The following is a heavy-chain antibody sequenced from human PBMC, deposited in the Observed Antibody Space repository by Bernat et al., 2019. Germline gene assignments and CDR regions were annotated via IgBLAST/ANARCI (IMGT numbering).Heavy chain of an antibody. CDR1: GFPFSSYG. D-gene: IGHD6-19*01. J-gene: IGHJ6*03. V-gene: IGHV3-30*18. CDR2: ISYDGSNK. Sequence: QVQLVESGGGVVQPGRSLRLSCAASGFPFSSYGMHWVRQAPGKGLEWVAVISYDGSNKYYADSVKGRFTISRDNSKNTLYLQMNSLRAEDTTVYYCAKDGYSSGWSLDYDYCMDVWGKGTTVTVSS. CDR3: AKDGYSSGWSLDYDYCMDV.